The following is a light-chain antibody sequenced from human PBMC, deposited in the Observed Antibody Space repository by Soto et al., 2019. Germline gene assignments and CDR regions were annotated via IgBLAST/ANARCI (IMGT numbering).Light chain of an antibody. J-gene: IGKJ1*01. V-gene: IGKV3-15*01. CDR1: QSLSSN. CDR3: QQFDTWPRT. Sequence: EIVMTQSPATLSVSPGERATLSCRASQSLSSNLAWYQQQPCQAPRLLIYGASTRATGIPARFSGSGSGTEFTLTISSLQSEDFAVYYCQQFDTWPRTFGQGTKVEVK. CDR2: GAS.